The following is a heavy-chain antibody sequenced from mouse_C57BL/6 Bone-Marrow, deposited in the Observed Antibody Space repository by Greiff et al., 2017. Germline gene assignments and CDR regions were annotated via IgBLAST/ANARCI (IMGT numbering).Heavy chain of an antibody. V-gene: IGHV7-3*01. CDR1: GFTFTDYY. CDR2: IRNKANCYTT. D-gene: IGHD2-3*01. CDR3: ARLGTTMDY. J-gene: IGHJ4*01. Sequence: EVKLMESGGGLVQPGGSLSLSCAASGFTFTDYYMSWVRQPPGKALEWLGFIRNKANCYTTAYSASVKGRFTISRDNSQSILYLEMDALRAENSATYYCARLGTTMDYWGQGTSVTVSS.